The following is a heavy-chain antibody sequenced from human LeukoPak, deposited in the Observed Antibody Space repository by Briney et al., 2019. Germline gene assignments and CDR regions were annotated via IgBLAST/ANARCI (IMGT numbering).Heavy chain of an antibody. V-gene: IGHV4-4*07. CDR1: GGSISSYY. J-gene: IGHJ4*02. Sequence: SETLSLTCTVSGGSISSYYWSWIRQPAGKGLEWIGRIYTSGTTNYNPSLKSRVTMSVDTSTNQFSLKMRAVTAADTAVYYCARANYDGSDYWGQGTLVTVSS. CDR3: ARANYDGSDY. D-gene: IGHD3-22*01. CDR2: IYTSGTT.